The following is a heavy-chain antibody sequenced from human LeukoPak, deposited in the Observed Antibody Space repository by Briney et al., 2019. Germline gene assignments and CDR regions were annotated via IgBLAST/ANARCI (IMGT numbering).Heavy chain of an antibody. J-gene: IGHJ4*02. CDR2: MSPNSGNT. D-gene: IGHD6-6*01. CDR1: GYTFTSYD. Sequence: ASVKVSCKASGYTFTSYDINWVRQATGQGLEWMGWMSPNSGNTGYAQKFQGRVTITRNTSISTAYMELSSLRSEDTAVYYCARGGIAARPIDYWGQGTLVTVSS. V-gene: IGHV1-8*03. CDR3: ARGGIAARPIDY.